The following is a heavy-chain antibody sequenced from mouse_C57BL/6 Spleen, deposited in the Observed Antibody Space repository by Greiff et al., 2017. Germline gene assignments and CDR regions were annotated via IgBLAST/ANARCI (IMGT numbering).Heavy chain of an antibody. D-gene: IGHD2-13*01. V-gene: IGHV1-7*01. CDR1: GYTFTSYW. J-gene: IGHJ1*03. Sequence: VQRVESGAELAKPGASVKLSCKASGYTFTSYWMHWVKQRPGQGLEWIGYINPSSGYTKYNQKFKDKATLTADKSSSTAYMQLSSLTYEDSAVYYCARCLVNWYFDVWGTGTTVTVSS. CDR3: ARCLVNWYFDV. CDR2: INPSSGYT.